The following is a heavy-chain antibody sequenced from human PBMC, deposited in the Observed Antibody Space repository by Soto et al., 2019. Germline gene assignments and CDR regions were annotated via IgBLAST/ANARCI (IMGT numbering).Heavy chain of an antibody. CDR1: GGSIISISYY. D-gene: IGHD3-22*01. J-gene: IGHJ4*02. CDR3: ASPGRYYDSSAYYN. CDR2: IHYSGST. Sequence: PSETLSLTCSVSGGSIISISYYWGWIRRPPGKGLEWIGSIHYSGSTYYKSSLNSRVTISVDTSKNQLSLRLTSVTAADTAVYYCASPGRYYDSSAYYNWGQGTLVTVSS. V-gene: IGHV4-39*01.